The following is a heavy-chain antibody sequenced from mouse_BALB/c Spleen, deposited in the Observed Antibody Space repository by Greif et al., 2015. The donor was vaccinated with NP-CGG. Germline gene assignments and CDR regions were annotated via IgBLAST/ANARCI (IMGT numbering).Heavy chain of an antibody. CDR3: ARDYYGSSYWYFDV. Sequence: EVMLVESGGGLVQPGGSRKLSCAASGFTFSDYGMAWVRQAPGKGPEWVAFISNLAYSIYYADTVTGRFTISRENAENTLYLEMSSLRSEDTAMYYCARDYYGSSYWYFDVWGAGTTVTVSS. CDR2: ISNLAYSI. D-gene: IGHD1-1*01. J-gene: IGHJ1*01. CDR1: GFTFSDYG. V-gene: IGHV5-15*02.